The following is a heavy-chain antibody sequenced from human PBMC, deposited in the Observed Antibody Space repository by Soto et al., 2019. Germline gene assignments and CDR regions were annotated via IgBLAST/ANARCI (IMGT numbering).Heavy chain of an antibody. CDR3: ARGYCGGGSCYPPPYFDY. D-gene: IGHD2-15*01. Sequence: GGSLRLSCAASGFTVSSNYMSWVRQAPGKGLEWVSVIYSGGSTYYADSVKGRFTISRHNSKNTLYLQMNSLRAEDTAVYYCARGYCGGGSCYPPPYFDYWGQGTLVTVSS. J-gene: IGHJ4*02. CDR2: IYSGGST. CDR1: GFTVSSNY. V-gene: IGHV3-53*04.